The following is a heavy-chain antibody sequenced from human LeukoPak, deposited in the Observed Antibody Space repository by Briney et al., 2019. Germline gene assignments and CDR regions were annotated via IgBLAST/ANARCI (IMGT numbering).Heavy chain of an antibody. D-gene: IGHD3-10*01. Sequence: GGSLRLSCAASGFTFDNYGMSWVRQAPGKGLEWVSGINWNGGRTGYADSVKGRFTISRDNAKNSQYLQMNSLRAEDTALYYCASNYGSGSYYNGIDYWGQGILVTVSS. CDR2: INWNGGRT. CDR3: ASNYGSGSYYNGIDY. V-gene: IGHV3-20*04. CDR1: GFTFDNYG. J-gene: IGHJ4*02.